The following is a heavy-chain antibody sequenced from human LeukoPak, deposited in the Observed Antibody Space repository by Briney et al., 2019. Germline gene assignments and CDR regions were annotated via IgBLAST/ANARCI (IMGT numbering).Heavy chain of an antibody. J-gene: IGHJ6*02. Sequence: PGGSLRLSCAASGFTFSDYYMSWIRQAPGKGLEWVSYISSRSSYTNYADSVKGRFTISRDNAKNSLYLQMNSLRAEDTAVYYCARAPHYSNYGPYYYGMDVWGQGTTVTVSS. CDR1: GFTFSDYY. CDR3: ARAPHYSNYGPYYYGMDV. D-gene: IGHD4-11*01. CDR2: ISSRSSYT. V-gene: IGHV3-11*06.